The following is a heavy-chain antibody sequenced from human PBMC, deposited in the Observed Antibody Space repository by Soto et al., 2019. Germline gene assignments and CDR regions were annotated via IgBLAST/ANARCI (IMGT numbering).Heavy chain of an antibody. D-gene: IGHD4-17*01. Sequence: QVQLVQSGXEVXXXXXXVKVSCKASGGTFSSYTISWVRQAPGQGLEWMGRIIPILGIANYAQKFQGRVTITADKSTSTAYMELSSLRSEDTAVYYCARDPDYGKASFDYWGQGTLVTVSS. J-gene: IGHJ4*02. CDR2: IIPILGIA. V-gene: IGHV1-69*08. CDR1: GGTFSSYT. CDR3: ARDPDYGKASFDY.